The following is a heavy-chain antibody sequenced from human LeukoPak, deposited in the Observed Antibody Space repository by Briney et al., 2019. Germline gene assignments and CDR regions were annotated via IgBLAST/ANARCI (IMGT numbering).Heavy chain of an antibody. V-gene: IGHV4-39*01. CDR3: ARVRDDPDFDY. J-gene: IGHJ4*02. CDR2: IYYSGST. CDR1: GGSISSSRYY. Sequence: SETLSLTCTVSGGSISSSRYYWGWIRQPPGKGLEWIGSIYYSGSTYYNPSLKSRVTISVDTSKNQFSLKLSSVTAADTAVYYCARVRDDPDFDYWGQGTLVTVSS.